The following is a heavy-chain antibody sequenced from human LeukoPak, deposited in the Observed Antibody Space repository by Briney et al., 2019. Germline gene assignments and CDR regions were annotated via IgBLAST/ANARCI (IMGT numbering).Heavy chain of an antibody. J-gene: IGHJ4*02. CDR2: INHSGST. V-gene: IGHV4-34*01. Sequence: GSLRLSCAASGFTFSNAWMSWIRQPPGKGLEWIGEINHSGSTNYNPSLKSRVTISVDTSKNQFPLKLSSVTAADTAVYYCARGHTYYYDSSGYIDYWGQGTLVTVSS. D-gene: IGHD3-22*01. CDR3: ARGHTYYYDSSGYIDY. CDR1: GFTFSNAW.